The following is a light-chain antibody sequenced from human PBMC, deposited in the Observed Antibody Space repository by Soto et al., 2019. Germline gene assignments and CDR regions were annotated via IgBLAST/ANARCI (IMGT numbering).Light chain of an antibody. CDR3: SSHAASNNFV. CDR2: EVS. Sequence: QSVLTQPPSASGTPGQRVTISCSGSSSNIGSNTVNWYQQHPGKAPKLMIYEVSKRPSGVPDRFSGSKSGNTASLTVSGLQAEDEADYYCSSHAASNNFVFGTGTKVTVL. CDR1: SSNIGSNT. V-gene: IGLV2-8*01. J-gene: IGLJ1*01.